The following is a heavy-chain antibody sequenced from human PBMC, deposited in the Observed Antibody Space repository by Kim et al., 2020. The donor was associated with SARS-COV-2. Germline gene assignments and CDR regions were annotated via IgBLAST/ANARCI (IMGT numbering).Heavy chain of an antibody. CDR2: IYYSGST. Sequence: SETLSLNCSVSGDPISTRSYYWVWIRQPPGKGLEWIGSIYYSGSTYYNPSLKSRVTISIDTSKNHFSLNLTSVTAADTAAYYCARRSIFWYFDNWGRGT. V-gene: IGHV4-39*02. D-gene: IGHD3-3*01. J-gene: IGHJ2*01. CDR3: ARRSIFWYFDN. CDR1: GDPISTRSYY.